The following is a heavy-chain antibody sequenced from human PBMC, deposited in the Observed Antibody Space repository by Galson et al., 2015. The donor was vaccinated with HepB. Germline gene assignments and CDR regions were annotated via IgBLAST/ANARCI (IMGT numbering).Heavy chain of an antibody. V-gene: IGHV1-2*02. J-gene: IGHJ4*02. CDR2: INPNSGGT. CDR1: GYTFTGYY. Sequence: SVKVSCKASGYTFTGYYMHWVRQAPGQGLEWMGWINPNSGGTNYAQKFQGRVTMTRDTSISTAYMELSGLRSDDTAVYYCARARAAILYFDYWGQGTLVTVSS. CDR3: ARARAAILYFDY. D-gene: IGHD2-2*01.